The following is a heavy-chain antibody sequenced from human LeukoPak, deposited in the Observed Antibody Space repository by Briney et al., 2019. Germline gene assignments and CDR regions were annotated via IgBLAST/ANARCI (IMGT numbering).Heavy chain of an antibody. D-gene: IGHD2-2*02. CDR1: GYTFTSYD. CDR3: ARGGLGYCSSTSCYTVDY. J-gene: IGHJ4*02. CDR2: MNPNSGNT. V-gene: IGHV1-8*01. Sequence: ASVKVSCKASGYTFTSYDINWVRQATGQGLEWMGWMNPNSGNTGYAQKFQGRVTMTRNTSISTAYVELSSLRSEDTAVYYCARGGLGYCSSTSCYTVDYWGQGTLVTVSS.